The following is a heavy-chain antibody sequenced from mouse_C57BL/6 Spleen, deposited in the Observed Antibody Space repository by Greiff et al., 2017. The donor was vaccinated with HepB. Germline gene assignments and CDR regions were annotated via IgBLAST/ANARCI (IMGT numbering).Heavy chain of an antibody. D-gene: IGHD3-2*02. V-gene: IGHV1-50*01. Sequence: VQLQQPGAELVKPGASVKLSCKASGYTFTSYWMQWVKQRPGQGLEWIGEIDPSDSYTNYNQKFKGKATLTVDTSSSTAYMQLSSLTSEDSAVYYCARREGSSGYGAYWGQGTLVTVSA. CDR1: GYTFTSYW. CDR3: ARREGSSGYGAY. CDR2: IDPSDSYT. J-gene: IGHJ3*01.